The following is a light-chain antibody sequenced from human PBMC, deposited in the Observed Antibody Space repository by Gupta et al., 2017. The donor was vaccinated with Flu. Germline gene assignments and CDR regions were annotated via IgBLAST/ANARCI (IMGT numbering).Light chain of an antibody. V-gene: IGKV4-1*01. J-gene: IGKJ1*01. CDR2: GAS. CDR1: HTVLDSSGVKKD. Sequence: SLGGSATITGKSSHTVLDSSGVKKDLAWYQQKPGQPPRLLIYGASTRDTGVPDRFSGSGSGTEFTLTISSLQAEDFAVYYCQQYFSLPGTFGQGTKVEIK. CDR3: QQYFSLPGT.